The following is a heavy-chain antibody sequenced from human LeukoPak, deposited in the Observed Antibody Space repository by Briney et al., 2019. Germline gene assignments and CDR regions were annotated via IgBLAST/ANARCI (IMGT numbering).Heavy chain of an antibody. CDR1: GFTFTSYW. CDR2: ISGSGGST. J-gene: IGHJ4*02. Sequence: GGSLRLSCAASGFTFTSYWMSWVRQAPGKGLKWVSAISGSGGSTYYADSVKGRFTISRDNSKNTLYLQMNSLRAEDTAVYYCANPPTYYYDSSGYYYYWGQGTLVTVSS. V-gene: IGHV3-23*01. CDR3: ANPPTYYYDSSGYYYY. D-gene: IGHD3-22*01.